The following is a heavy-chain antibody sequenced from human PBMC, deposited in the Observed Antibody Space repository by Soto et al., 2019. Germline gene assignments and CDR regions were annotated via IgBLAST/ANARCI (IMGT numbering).Heavy chain of an antibody. CDR2: INHSGST. CDR3: GRLEGLATISYYFDY. J-gene: IGHJ4*02. D-gene: IGHD3-9*01. CDR1: GGSFSGYY. V-gene: IGHV4-34*01. Sequence: SETLSLTCAVYGGSFSGYYWSWIRQPPGKGLEWIGEINHSGSTNYNPSLKSRVTISVYTSKNQFSLKLSSVTAADTAVYYCGRLEGLATISYYFDYWGQGALVTVSS.